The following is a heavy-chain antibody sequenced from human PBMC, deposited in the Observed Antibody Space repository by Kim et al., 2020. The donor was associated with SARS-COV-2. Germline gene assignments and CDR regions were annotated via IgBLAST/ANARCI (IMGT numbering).Heavy chain of an antibody. CDR1: GGSISPYY. Sequence: SETLSLTCTVSGGSISPYYWSWIRQPPGKGLEWIGSIYHNGVTTYSPSLESRVTMSVDTSKTQFSLKLKSVTTADAAVYFCARSSVGSGTFQHGGRGPL. CDR3: ARSSVGSGTFQH. J-gene: IGHJ1*01. D-gene: IGHD3-3*01. V-gene: IGHV4-59*13. CDR2: IYHNGVT.